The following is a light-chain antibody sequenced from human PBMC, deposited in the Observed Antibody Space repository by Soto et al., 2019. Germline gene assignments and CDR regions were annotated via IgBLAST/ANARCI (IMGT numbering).Light chain of an antibody. J-gene: IGKJ1*01. Sequence: DIQMTQSPSSLSASVGDTVTITCRASQNIRNFLHWYQQKPGKAPKLLIFAASNLKSGVPSRFTASGSGTDFTLIISGLQPEDIATYYCQQSYSYIRAFGQGTTVEI. CDR1: QNIRNF. V-gene: IGKV1-39*01. CDR3: QQSYSYIRA. CDR2: AAS.